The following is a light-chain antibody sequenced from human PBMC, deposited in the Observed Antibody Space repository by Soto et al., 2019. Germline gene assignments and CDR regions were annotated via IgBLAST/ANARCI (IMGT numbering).Light chain of an antibody. CDR2: GAS. J-gene: IGKJ4*01. V-gene: IGKV3-15*01. CDR3: QQYGSSPLT. Sequence: EILMTQSPATLSVSPGERATLSCRASQSVDSNLAWYQQKPGQAPRLLIYGASTRATGISARFSGSGSGTDFTLTISRLEPEDFAVYYCQQYGSSPLTFGGGTKVDIK. CDR1: QSVDSN.